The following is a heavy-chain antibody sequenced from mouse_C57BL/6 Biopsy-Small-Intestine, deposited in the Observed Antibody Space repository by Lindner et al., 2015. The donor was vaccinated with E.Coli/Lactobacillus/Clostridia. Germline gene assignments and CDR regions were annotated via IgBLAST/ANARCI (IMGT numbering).Heavy chain of an antibody. CDR3: ARGGSYSNYRYFDV. D-gene: IGHD2-5*01. Sequence: VQLQESGPELVKPGASVKISCKASGYAFSSSWMNWVKQRPGKGLEWIGRNNTGDGNSNYNGKFNGRATLTADKSSKTAYMQLSSLTSEDSAVYFCARGGSYSNYRYFDVWGAGTTVTVSS. CDR2: NNTGDGNS. V-gene: IGHV1-82*01. CDR1: GYAFSSSW. J-gene: IGHJ1*01.